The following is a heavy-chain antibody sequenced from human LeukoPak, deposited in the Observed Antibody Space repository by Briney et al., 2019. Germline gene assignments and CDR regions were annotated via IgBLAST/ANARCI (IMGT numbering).Heavy chain of an antibody. V-gene: IGHV3-23*01. CDR3: AKGGGYSGDYVSAY. CDR1: GFTFSSYA. D-gene: IGHD4-17*01. Sequence: PGGSLRLSCAASGFTFSSYAMSWVRQAPGKGLEWVSALSGSGGGTHYADAVKGRFTISRDNFKNTLYLQMNSLRAADTAVYYCAKGGGYSGDYVSAYWGQGTLVTVSS. CDR2: LSGSGGGT. J-gene: IGHJ4*02.